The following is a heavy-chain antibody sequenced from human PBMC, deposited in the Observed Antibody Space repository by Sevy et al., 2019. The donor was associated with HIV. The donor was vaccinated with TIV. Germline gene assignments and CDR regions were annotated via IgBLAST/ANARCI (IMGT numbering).Heavy chain of an antibody. CDR2: IKSKTDGGTA. Sequence: GGSLRLSCAASDFTFSNAWMNWVRQAPEKGLEWVGRIKSKTDGGTADYPAPVKGRFTISRDDSKNTLYLQMNSLITEDTAVYYCTTISRVSSTWYDYYYGLDVWGQGTTVTVSS. CDR1: DFTFSNAW. V-gene: IGHV3-15*07. D-gene: IGHD6-13*01. J-gene: IGHJ6*02. CDR3: TTISRVSSTWYDYYYGLDV.